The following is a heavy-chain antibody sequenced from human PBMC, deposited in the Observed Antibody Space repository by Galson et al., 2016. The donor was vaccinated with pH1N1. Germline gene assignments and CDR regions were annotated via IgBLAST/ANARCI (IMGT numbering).Heavy chain of an antibody. CDR2: FYPEDGET. D-gene: IGHD6-13*01. J-gene: IGHJ2*01. V-gene: IGHV1-24*01. Sequence: SVKVSCKVSGNTLTELSIHWVRQAPGKGLEWMGGFYPEDGETMYTERFAQKFQGRLTLTEDTSTHTTYMELTSLRSDDTAIYYCAALCSSSGWYIGWYFDLWGHGTLVTVSS. CDR1: GNTLTELS. CDR3: AALCSSSGWYIGWYFDL.